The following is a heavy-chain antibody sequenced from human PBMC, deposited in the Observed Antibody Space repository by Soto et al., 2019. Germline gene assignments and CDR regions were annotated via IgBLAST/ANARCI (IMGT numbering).Heavy chain of an antibody. CDR1: GESFSGYH. J-gene: IGHJ5*02. V-gene: IGHV4-34*01. D-gene: IGHD3-16*01. CDR3: ARVLVTYGGIMVPYNWFDT. CDR2: INLSGNT. Sequence: PSETLSLTGAVFGESFSGYHWTWIRQSTWKGLEWIGEINLSGNTNYNPSLKSRVTISIDTPKKQFSLKLTSVTAADTAIYYCARVLVTYGGIMVPYNWFDTWGQGNLVTVSS.